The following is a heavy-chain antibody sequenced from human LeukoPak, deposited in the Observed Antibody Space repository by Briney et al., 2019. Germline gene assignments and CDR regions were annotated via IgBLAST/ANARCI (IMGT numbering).Heavy chain of an antibody. CDR2: IYYSGST. V-gene: IGHV4-31*03. D-gene: IGHD3-10*01. CDR3: ARGSNYYGSGSYFLGY. J-gene: IGHJ4*02. CDR1: GGSISSGGYY. Sequence: PSETLSLTCTVSGGSISSGGYYWSWIRQHPGKGLEWIGYIYYSGSTYYNPSLKSRVTISVDTSKNQFSLKLSSVTAADTAVYYCARGSNYYGSGSYFLGYWGQGTLVTVSS.